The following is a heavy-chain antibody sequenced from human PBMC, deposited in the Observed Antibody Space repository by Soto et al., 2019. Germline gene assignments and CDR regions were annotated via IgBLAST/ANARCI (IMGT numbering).Heavy chain of an antibody. D-gene: IGHD6-19*01. CDR3: ARERPPEISSGWYYFDY. Sequence: GGSLSLSCAASGFTFSSYAMHWVRQAPGKGLEWVAVISYDGSNKYYADSVKGRFTISRDNSKNTLYLQMNSLRAEDTAVYYCARERPPEISSGWYYFDYWGQGTLVTVSS. CDR1: GFTFSSYA. CDR2: ISYDGSNK. J-gene: IGHJ4*02. V-gene: IGHV3-30-3*01.